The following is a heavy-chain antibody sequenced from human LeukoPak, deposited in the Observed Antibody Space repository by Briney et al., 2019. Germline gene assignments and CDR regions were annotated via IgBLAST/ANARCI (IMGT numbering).Heavy chain of an antibody. Sequence: PGGSLRLSCAVSGFTFSSYSMNWLRQAPGMGLEWVSSISSSSSSIYYADSVKGRFSISRDNAKNSLYLQMNSRRAEDTAVYYCARDLLEAPSFLEWLPQYYFDYWGQGTLVTVSS. V-gene: IGHV3-21*06. CDR1: GFTFSSYS. CDR2: ISSSSSSI. CDR3: ARDLLEAPSFLEWLPQYYFDY. J-gene: IGHJ4*02. D-gene: IGHD3-3*01.